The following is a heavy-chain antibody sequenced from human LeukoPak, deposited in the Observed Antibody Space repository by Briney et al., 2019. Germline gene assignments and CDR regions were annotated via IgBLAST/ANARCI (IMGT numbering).Heavy chain of an antibody. CDR3: ARQGGIDY. J-gene: IGHJ4*02. Sequence: PSETLSLTCTVSGGSISSYDWSWIRQPPGKGLEWVGYIYYGGSTNYNPSLKSRVTISVDTSKNQFSLRLSSVTAADTAVYYCARQGGIDYWGQGTLVTVSS. CDR2: IYYGGST. V-gene: IGHV4-59*08. CDR1: GGSISSYD. D-gene: IGHD1-1*01.